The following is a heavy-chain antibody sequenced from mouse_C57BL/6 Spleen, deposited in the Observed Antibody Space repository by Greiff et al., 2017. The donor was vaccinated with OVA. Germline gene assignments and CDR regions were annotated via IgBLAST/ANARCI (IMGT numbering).Heavy chain of an antibody. J-gene: IGHJ2*01. D-gene: IGHD2-3*01. CDR1: GFTFSSYG. CDR3: ARQGGYDGYYLYYFDY. Sequence: EVQGVESGGDLVKPGGSLKLSCAASGFTFSSYGMSWVRQTPDKRLEWVATISSGGSYTYYPDSVKGRFTISRDNAKNTLYLQMSSLKSEDTAMYYCARQGGYDGYYLYYFDYWGQGTTLTVSS. CDR2: ISSGGSYT. V-gene: IGHV5-6*01.